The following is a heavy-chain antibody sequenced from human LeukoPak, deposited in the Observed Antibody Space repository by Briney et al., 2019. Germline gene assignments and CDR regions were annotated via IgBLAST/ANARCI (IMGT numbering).Heavy chain of an antibody. D-gene: IGHD6-13*01. J-gene: IGHJ6*02. CDR3: ARVGYTSYYDYGMDV. CDR1: GFTFSSYA. V-gene: IGHV3-64*01. Sequence: GGSLRLSCAASGFTFSSYAMHWVRQAPGRGLEYVSAISSNGGSTYYANSVKGRFTISRDNSKNTLYLQMGSLRAEDMAVYYCARVGYTSYYDYGMDVWGQGTTVTVSS. CDR2: ISSNGGST.